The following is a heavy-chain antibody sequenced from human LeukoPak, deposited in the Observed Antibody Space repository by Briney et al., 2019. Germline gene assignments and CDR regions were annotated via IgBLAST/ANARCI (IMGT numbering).Heavy chain of an antibody. V-gene: IGHV4-34*01. CDR2: INHSGST. J-gene: IGHJ4*02. D-gene: IGHD3-22*01. CDR1: GGSFSGYY. CDR3: ASVYDSSGYYPF. Sequence: ASETLSLTCAVYGGSFSGYYWSWIRQPPGKGLEWIGEINHSGSTNYNPSLKSRVTISVDTSKSQFSLKLSSVTAADTAEYYCASVYDSSGYYPFWGQGTLVTVSS.